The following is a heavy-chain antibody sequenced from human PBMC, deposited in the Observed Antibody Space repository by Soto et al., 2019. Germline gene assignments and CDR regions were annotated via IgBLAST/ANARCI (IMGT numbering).Heavy chain of an antibody. V-gene: IGHV4-31*03. CDR3: ARETPLDYYDSSGYYLRYFDY. Sequence: SENLSLTCTVSGGSLSSGGYYWSWIRQHPGKGLEWIGYIYYSGSTYYNPSLKSRVTISVDTSKNQFSLKLSSVTAADTAVYYCARETPLDYYDSSGYYLRYFDYWGQATLVTVSS. D-gene: IGHD3-22*01. J-gene: IGHJ4*02. CDR2: IYYSGST. CDR1: GGSLSSGGYY.